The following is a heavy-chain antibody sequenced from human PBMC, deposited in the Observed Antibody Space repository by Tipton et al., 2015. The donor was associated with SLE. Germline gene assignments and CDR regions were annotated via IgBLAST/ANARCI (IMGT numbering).Heavy chain of an antibody. D-gene: IGHD3-16*01. CDR1: GFTFSSYP. V-gene: IGHV3-23*03. J-gene: IGHJ4*02. CDR2: IYSGGST. Sequence: SLRLSCAASGFTFSSYPMTWVRQAPGKGLEWVSVIYSGGSTYYADSVKGRFTISRDDSKNTLYLQMNSLRPGDTAVYYCAGGSSSTRDYWGQGTLVTVSS. CDR3: AGGSSSTRDY.